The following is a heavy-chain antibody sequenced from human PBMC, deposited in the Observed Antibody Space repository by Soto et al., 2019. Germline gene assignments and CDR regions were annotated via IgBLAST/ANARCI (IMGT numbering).Heavy chain of an antibody. CDR3: ARERTRDYYDSSGYYDY. Sequence: VGSLRLSCAASGFTFSSYAMHWVRQAPGKGLEWVAVISYDGSNKYYADSVKGRFTISRDNAKNSLYLQMNSLRAEDTAVYYCARERTRDYYDSSGYYDYWGQGTLVTDSS. CDR1: GFTFSSYA. V-gene: IGHV3-30-3*01. D-gene: IGHD3-22*01. CDR2: ISYDGSNK. J-gene: IGHJ4*02.